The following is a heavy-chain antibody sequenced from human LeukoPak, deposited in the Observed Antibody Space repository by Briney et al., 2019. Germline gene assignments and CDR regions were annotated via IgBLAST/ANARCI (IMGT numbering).Heavy chain of an antibody. CDR1: GFTATSNY. CDR2: ICSGGSR. CDR3: ATSNWNYAPDAFDI. J-gene: IGHJ3*02. V-gene: IGHV3-66*02. D-gene: IGHD1-7*01. Sequence: ERSLRPSCAASGFTATSNYTSWVRHAPEEGLEWVSLICSGGSRYYADCVKGQFTISRDNSKNTLYLQMNSLRAEDTAVYYCATSNWNYAPDAFDIWGQGTMVTVSS.